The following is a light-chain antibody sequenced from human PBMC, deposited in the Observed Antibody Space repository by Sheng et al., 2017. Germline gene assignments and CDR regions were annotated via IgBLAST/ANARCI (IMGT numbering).Light chain of an antibody. CDR1: SSNIGSNS. CDR3: AAWDDSLSAWV. Sequence: QTVLSQPPSASGTPGQRVTISCSGASSNIGSNSVNWYQQLPGTAPKVLIFRNDRRPSGVPDRFSGSKSGSSGSLAISGLQSEDEADYYCAAWDDSLSAWVFGGGTKLTVL. V-gene: IGLV1-44*01. J-gene: IGLJ3*02. CDR2: RND.